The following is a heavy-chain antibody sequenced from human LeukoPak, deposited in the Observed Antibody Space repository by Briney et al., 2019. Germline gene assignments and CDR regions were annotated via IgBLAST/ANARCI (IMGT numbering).Heavy chain of an antibody. V-gene: IGHV3-23*01. J-gene: IGHJ4*02. Sequence: GGSLRLSCAASGFTFSSSVMSWVRQAPGKGLEWVSAISDRGGSTYYADSVKGRFTISRDNSKNTLFLQMNSLRAEDTAIYYCAKGREYPSRYCFDYWGQGTLVTVSS. CDR1: GFTFSSSV. D-gene: IGHD2-2*02. CDR2: ISDRGGST. CDR3: AKGREYPSRYCFDY.